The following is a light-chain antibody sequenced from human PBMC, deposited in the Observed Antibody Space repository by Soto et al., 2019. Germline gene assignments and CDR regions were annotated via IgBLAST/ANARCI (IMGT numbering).Light chain of an antibody. J-gene: IGKJ4*01. V-gene: IGKV3-11*01. CDR2: DAS. Sequence: EIVLTQSPATLSLSPGERATRSCRASQSVSSYLAWYQQKPGQAPRLLIYDASNRATGIPARFSGSGSGTDFTLTISSLEPEDFAVYYCQQRSVWPLTFGGGTKVEIK. CDR1: QSVSSY. CDR3: QQRSVWPLT.